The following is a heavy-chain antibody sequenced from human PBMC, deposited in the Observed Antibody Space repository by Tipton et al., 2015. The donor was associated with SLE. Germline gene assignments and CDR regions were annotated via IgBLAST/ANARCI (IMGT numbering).Heavy chain of an antibody. CDR3: ARDMDGFGDPNLFEY. V-gene: IGHV4-61*08. D-gene: IGHD2-21*02. CDR1: GGSITISGSS. Sequence: TLSLTCTVSGGSITISGSSWSWIRQPPGKGLEWIGYSSHSGRSNYNSSLRSRVTISLDMSKNQFSLKLGSVTAADTAVYYCARDMDGFGDPNLFEYWGQGTLVTISS. CDR2: SSHSGRS. J-gene: IGHJ4*02.